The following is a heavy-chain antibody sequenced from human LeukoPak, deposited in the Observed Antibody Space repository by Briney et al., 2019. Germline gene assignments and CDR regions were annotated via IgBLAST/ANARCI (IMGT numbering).Heavy chain of an antibody. CDR2: INPNSGGT. Sequence: ASVKVSCKASGYTFTGYYMHWVRQAPGQGLEWMGWINPNSGGTSSAQKFQGRVTMTRDTSISTAYMELRRLTSDDTAVYYCARDSSGDDYGLVDYWGQGTLVTVSS. V-gene: IGHV1-2*02. J-gene: IGHJ4*02. CDR3: ARDSSGDDYGLVDY. D-gene: IGHD4-17*01. CDR1: GYTFTGYY.